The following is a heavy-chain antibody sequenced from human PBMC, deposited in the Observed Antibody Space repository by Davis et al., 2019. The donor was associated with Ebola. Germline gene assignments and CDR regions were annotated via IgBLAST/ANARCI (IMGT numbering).Heavy chain of an antibody. D-gene: IGHD3-10*01. J-gene: IGHJ6*02. V-gene: IGHV3-11*06. Sequence: GESLKISCAASGFTFSDYYMSWIRQAPGKGLEWVSYISSSSSYTNYADSVKGRFTISRDNAKNSLYLQMNSLRAEDTAVYYCASVLRGGYYYGMDVWGQGTTVTVSS. CDR1: GFTFSDYY. CDR2: ISSSSSYT. CDR3: ASVLRGGYYYGMDV.